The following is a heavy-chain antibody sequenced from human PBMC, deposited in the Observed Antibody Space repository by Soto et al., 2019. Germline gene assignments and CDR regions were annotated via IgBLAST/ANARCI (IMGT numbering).Heavy chain of an antibody. Sequence: QVQLQESGPGLVKPSETLSLTCTVSGGSVSSGSYYWSWIRQPPGKVLEWLGYIYYSGSTNYNPSLKSRVTISVDTSKNQFSLKLSSVTAADTAVYYCARDRYSSGWSAHLYYYGMDVWGQGTTVTVSS. CDR3: ARDRYSSGWSAHLYYYGMDV. J-gene: IGHJ6*02. V-gene: IGHV4-61*01. D-gene: IGHD6-19*01. CDR2: IYYSGST. CDR1: GGSVSSGSYY.